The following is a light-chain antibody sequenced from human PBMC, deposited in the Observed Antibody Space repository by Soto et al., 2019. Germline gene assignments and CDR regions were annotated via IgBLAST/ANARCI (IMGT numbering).Light chain of an antibody. J-gene: IGKJ5*01. V-gene: IGKV1-39*01. CDR2: AAS. CDR3: QQSYSSPIT. CDR1: QSISSY. Sequence: DIQMTQSPSSLSASVGDRVTITCRASQSISSYLNWYQQKPGKAPKLLIYAASSLQSGVPSRFSGNGSGTDFTLTISSLQPEDFATYSCQQSYSSPITFGQGTRLEIK.